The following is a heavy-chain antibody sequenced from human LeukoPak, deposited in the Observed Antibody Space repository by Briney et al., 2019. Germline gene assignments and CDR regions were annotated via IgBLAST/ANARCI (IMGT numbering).Heavy chain of an antibody. D-gene: IGHD3-10*01. V-gene: IGHV3-33*01. CDR2: IWSDGSNK. CDR1: GFTFSRYG. CDR3: ARPFGSGSSPTAYFDY. Sequence: GGSLRLSCAASGFTFSRYGMHWVRQAPGKGLEWVAVIWSDGSNKYYADSVKGRFTISRDNSKNTLYLQVNSLRAEDTAVYYCARPFGSGSSPTAYFDYWGQGTLVTASS. J-gene: IGHJ4*02.